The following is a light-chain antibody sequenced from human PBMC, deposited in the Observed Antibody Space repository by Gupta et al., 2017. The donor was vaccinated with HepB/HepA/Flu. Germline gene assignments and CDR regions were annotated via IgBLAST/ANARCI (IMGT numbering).Light chain of an antibody. J-gene: IGKJ2*01. CDR3: QQCGTPPYT. V-gene: IGKV3-20*01. CDR1: QSVSSSY. CDR2: GAS. Sequence: DILLPQSPGTLSLSPGERATLSCRASQSVSSSYLAWYQQKPGQAPRLLVYGASNRATGIPDRFSGSASGTDLNRTIGRLEPEDFALYYCQQCGTPPYTFGQGTKVEIK.